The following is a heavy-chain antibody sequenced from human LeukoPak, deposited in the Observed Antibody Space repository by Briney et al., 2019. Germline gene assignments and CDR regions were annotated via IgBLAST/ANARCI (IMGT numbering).Heavy chain of an antibody. Sequence: PGTSLRLSCAASGFTFTTYGFHWVRQAPGKGLEWVAVIWYDASKKYYADSVKGRFTISRDNSKNTLYLQMDSLRAEDTAVYYCARDAGWLQLDYWGQGTLVTVSS. V-gene: IGHV3-33*01. J-gene: IGHJ4*02. CDR2: IWYDASKK. CDR3: ARDAGWLQLDY. CDR1: GFTFTTYG. D-gene: IGHD5-24*01.